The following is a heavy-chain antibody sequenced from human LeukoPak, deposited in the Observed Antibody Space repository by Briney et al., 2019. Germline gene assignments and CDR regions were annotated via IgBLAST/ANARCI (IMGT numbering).Heavy chain of an antibody. Sequence: SQTLSLTCTVSGGSISSGGYYWSWIRQPAGKGLEWIGRIHASGTTNYDPSLKRRLTMSVDTSKNQFSLKLKSVTAADTAVYYCARDARQELLAGGFDFWGQGALVTVSS. CDR2: IHASGTT. J-gene: IGHJ4*02. CDR3: ARDARQELLAGGFDF. CDR1: GGSISSGGYY. V-gene: IGHV4-61*02. D-gene: IGHD3-10*01.